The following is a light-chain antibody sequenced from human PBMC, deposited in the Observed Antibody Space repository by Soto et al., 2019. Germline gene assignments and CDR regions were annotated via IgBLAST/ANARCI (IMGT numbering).Light chain of an antibody. CDR3: QQYNSFSWM. CDR1: QSISTW. J-gene: IGKJ1*01. V-gene: IGKV1-5*01. Sequence: DIQMTQSPSTLSASVGDSVTITCRASQSISTWLAWYQQKPGKAPKLLIYDASSLEGGVPSRFSGSGSGTEFTLTISGLQPDDFATYYCQQYNSFSWMFGQGTKVEIK. CDR2: DAS.